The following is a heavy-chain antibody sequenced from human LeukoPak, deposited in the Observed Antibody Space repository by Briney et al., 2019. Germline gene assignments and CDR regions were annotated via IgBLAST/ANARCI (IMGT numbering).Heavy chain of an antibody. D-gene: IGHD1-26*01. CDR2: ISSSSRYI. CDR1: GFTFSSYS. Sequence: PGGSLRLSCAASGFTFSSYSMNWVRQAPGKGLEWVSSISSSSRYIYYADSVEGRFTISRDNAKNSLYLQMNSLRAEDTAVYYCAGGSSGTYYYFDYWGQGTLVTVSS. V-gene: IGHV3-21*01. J-gene: IGHJ4*02. CDR3: AGGSSGTYYYFDY.